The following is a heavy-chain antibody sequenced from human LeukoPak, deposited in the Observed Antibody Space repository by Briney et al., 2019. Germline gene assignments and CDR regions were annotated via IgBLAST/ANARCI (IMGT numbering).Heavy chain of an antibody. CDR3: ARTYGSGEGWFDP. J-gene: IGHJ5*02. CDR2: ISSSSSYT. CDR1: GFTFSDYY. D-gene: IGHD3-10*01. Sequence: GGSMRLSWAASGFTFSDYYMSWIRQAPGKGLEWVSYISSSSSYTNYADSVKGRFTISRDNAKNSLYLQMNSLRAEDTAVYYCARTYGSGEGWFDPWGQGTLVTVSS. V-gene: IGHV3-11*06.